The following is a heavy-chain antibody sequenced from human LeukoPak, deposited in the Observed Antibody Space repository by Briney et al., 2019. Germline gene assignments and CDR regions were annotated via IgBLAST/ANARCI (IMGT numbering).Heavy chain of an antibody. CDR2: IYTSGST. V-gene: IGHV4-61*02. D-gene: IGHD5-24*01. CDR1: GGSISSGSYY. CDR3: ARLSRDGYNFVDY. Sequence: KPSETLSLTCTVSGGSISSGSYYWSWIRQPAGKGLEWIGRIYTSGSTNYNPSLKSRVTISVDTSKNQFSLKLSSVPAADTAVYYCARLSRDGYNFVDYWGQGTLVTVSS. J-gene: IGHJ4*02.